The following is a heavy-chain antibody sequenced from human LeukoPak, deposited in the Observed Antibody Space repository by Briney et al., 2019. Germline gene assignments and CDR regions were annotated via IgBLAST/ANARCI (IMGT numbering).Heavy chain of an antibody. Sequence: GGSLRLSCAASGFTFSSYAMHWVRQAPGKGLEWVAVISYDGSNKYYAGSVKGRFTISRDNSKNTLYLQMNSLRAEDTAVYYCARDIAVTGYYYYYYGMDVWGQGTTVTVSS. CDR3: ARDIAVTGYYYYYYGMDV. D-gene: IGHD6-19*01. V-gene: IGHV3-30-3*01. J-gene: IGHJ6*02. CDR2: ISYDGSNK. CDR1: GFTFSSYA.